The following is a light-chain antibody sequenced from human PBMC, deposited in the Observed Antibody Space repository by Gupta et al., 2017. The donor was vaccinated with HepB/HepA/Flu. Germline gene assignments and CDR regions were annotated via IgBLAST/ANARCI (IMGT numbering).Light chain of an antibody. V-gene: IGLV1-47*01. J-gene: IGLJ2*01. CDR1: SSNVGRSF. Sequence: QSVLTQPPSVSGTPGQRVTISCSGSSSNVGRSFVYWYQQFPGAAPKLLSYRNDQRPSGVPDRFSGSKSGSSASLAISGLRSEDEANDYCAAWDTSLRLVVCGGGTKLNV. CDR3: AAWDTSLRLVV. CDR2: RND.